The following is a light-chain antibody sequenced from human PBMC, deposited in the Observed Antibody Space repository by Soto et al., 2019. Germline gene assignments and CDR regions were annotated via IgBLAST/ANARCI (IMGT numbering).Light chain of an antibody. CDR2: EVS. CDR1: QSLLHSDGKTY. V-gene: IGKV2D-29*01. Sequence: DIVMTQTPLSLTVTPGQPASISCKSSQSLLHSDGKTYLYWFLQKPVQPPQLLIYEVSTRFSGVQVKFIGSGSGPYFQLKIRLVEAEDVGIYYCWKSVETLRTFGQGETVEF. CDR3: WKSVETLRT. J-gene: IGKJ1*01.